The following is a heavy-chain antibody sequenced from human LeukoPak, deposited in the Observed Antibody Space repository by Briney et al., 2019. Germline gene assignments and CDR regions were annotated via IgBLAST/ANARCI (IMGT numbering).Heavy chain of an antibody. CDR3: ATFLEWLFVDY. CDR1: RGTLSSYT. D-gene: IGHD3-3*01. V-gene: IGHV1-69*02. Sequence: GASVKVSCKASRGTLSSYTISWVRQAPGQRLKWMGRIIPILGIANYAQKFQGRVTITADKSTSTAHMELSSLRSEDTAVYYCATFLEWLFVDYWGQGTLVTVSS. J-gene: IGHJ4*02. CDR2: IIPILGIA.